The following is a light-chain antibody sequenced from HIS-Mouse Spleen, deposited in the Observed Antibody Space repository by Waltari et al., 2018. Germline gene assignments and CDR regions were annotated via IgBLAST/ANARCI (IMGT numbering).Light chain of an antibody. CDR2: GKN. J-gene: IGLJ3*02. CDR3: NSRDSSGNHWV. V-gene: IGLV3-19*01. Sequence: SSELPQDPAVSVALGLTVRIKCLGCSLRPYYASRYHQKPGPAPVLVIYGKNNRPSGIPDRFSGSSSGNAASLTIPGSQAEDEADYYCNSRDSSGNHWVFGGGTKLTVL. CDR1: SLRPYY.